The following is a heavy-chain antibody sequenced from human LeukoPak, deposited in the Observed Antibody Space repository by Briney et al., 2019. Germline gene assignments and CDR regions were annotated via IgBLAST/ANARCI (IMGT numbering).Heavy chain of an antibody. Sequence: SETQSLTCAVYGGSFSGYYWSWIRQPPGKGLEWIGEINHSGSTNYNPSLKSRVTISVDTSKNQFSLKLSSVTAADTAVYYCASTRGFYFDYWGQGTLVTVSS. V-gene: IGHV4-34*01. CDR1: GGSFSGYY. CDR3: ASTRGFYFDY. D-gene: IGHD5-12*01. CDR2: INHSGST. J-gene: IGHJ4*02.